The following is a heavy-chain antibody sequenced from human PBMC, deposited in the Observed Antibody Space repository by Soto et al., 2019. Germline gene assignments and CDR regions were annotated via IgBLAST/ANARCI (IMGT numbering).Heavy chain of an antibody. Sequence: QVQLVQSGAEVKKPGAAVKVSCKASEYTFTSYAITWVRQAPGQGPEWMGWINGYNGNTNYGQKVQGRVTMTTDKSTSTAYMELRSLSSDDTAIYYCARVYYGSGGGMDVWGQGTTVTVSS. CDR1: EYTFTSYA. J-gene: IGHJ6*02. V-gene: IGHV1-18*01. CDR3: ARVYYGSGGGMDV. CDR2: INGYNGNT. D-gene: IGHD3-10*01.